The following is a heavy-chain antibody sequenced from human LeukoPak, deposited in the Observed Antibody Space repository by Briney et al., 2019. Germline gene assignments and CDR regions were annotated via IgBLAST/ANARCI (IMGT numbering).Heavy chain of an antibody. V-gene: IGHV4-4*07. D-gene: IGHD6-19*01. CDR1: GASVSSFS. CDR3: ARELSSSGWLRGVDC. Sequence: SEALSLTCTVSGASVSSFSWSWIRQSAGKELEWIGCVYAGGSPSYNPSLKSRLTMSVDTSKNQFSLKLTSVTAADTAVYYCARELSSSGWLRGVDCWGQGTLVTVSS. J-gene: IGHJ4*02. CDR2: VYAGGSP.